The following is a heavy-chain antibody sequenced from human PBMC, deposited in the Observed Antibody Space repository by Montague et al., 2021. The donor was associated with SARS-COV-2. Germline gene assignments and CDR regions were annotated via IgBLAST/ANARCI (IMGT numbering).Heavy chain of an antibody. J-gene: IGHJ3*01. CDR1: GGSIASHY. CDR3: ARGCAFDP. CDR2: VYHNGDT. Sequence: SETLSLTCTVSGGSIASHYWNWIRQPPGKRLEWIGYVYHNGDTKYNPSLQSRVTISIDTSESQFSLRLNSVTAADTAVYFCARGCAFDPWGQGRLVTVSS. D-gene: IGHD2-15*01. V-gene: IGHV4-59*08.